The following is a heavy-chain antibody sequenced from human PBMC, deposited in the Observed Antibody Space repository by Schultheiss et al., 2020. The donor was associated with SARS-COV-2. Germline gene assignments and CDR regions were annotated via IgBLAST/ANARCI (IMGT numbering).Heavy chain of an antibody. CDR3: ARGVRQQLAYGMDV. CDR2: ISYDGSNK. V-gene: IGHV3-30*03. CDR1: GFTFSSYG. D-gene: IGHD6-13*01. Sequence: GESLKISCAASGFTFSSYGMHWVRQAPGKGLEWVAVISYDGSNKYYADSVKGRFTISRDNSKNTLYLQMNSLRAEDTAVYYCARGVRQQLAYGMDVWGQGTTVTVSS. J-gene: IGHJ6*02.